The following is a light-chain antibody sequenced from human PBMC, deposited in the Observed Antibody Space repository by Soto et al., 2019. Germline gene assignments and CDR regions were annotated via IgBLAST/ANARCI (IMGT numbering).Light chain of an antibody. CDR1: QSVSSSY. CDR2: GTS. Sequence: EIVLTQSPGTLSLSPGERATLSCRASQSVSSSYLAWYQQKPGQAPRLLIYGTSSRATGIPDRFSGSGSGTDFSLPISRLEPEDFAVYYCQEYDSPPRTFGQGTMVEIK. V-gene: IGKV3-20*01. CDR3: QEYDSPPRT. J-gene: IGKJ1*01.